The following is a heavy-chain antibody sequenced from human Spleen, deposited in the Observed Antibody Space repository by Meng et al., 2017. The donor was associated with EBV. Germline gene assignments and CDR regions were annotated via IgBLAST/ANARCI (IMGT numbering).Heavy chain of an antibody. CDR2: VYGGDTST. D-gene: IGHD3-3*01. Sequence: QVQLGQSGAEVTKPGASVKVSCKASGYAFTIYYIHWVRQAPGQGLEWMGVVYGGDTSTTYAQQFQGRVTMTRDSSTGTVYMELSSLRSEDTAMYYCARDAGYYETAGYYWGQGTLVTVSS. CDR3: ARDAGYYETAGYY. J-gene: IGHJ4*02. CDR1: GYAFTIYY. V-gene: IGHV1-46*01.